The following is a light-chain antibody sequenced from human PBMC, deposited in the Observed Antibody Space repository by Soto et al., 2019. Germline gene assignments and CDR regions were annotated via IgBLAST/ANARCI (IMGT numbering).Light chain of an antibody. Sequence: EIVMTQSPATLSVSPGERATLSCRASQSVSSNLAWYQQKPGQDPRLLIDGESTRAAGIPARFSGSGSGTDFTLTITSLQSEDFGVYYCHQHNNWWTFGQGTKVDI. CDR1: QSVSSN. J-gene: IGKJ1*01. CDR3: HQHNNWWT. CDR2: GES. V-gene: IGKV3-15*01.